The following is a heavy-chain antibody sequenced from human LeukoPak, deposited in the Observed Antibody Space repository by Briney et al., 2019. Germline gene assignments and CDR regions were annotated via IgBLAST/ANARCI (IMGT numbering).Heavy chain of an antibody. CDR1: GDSISSYY. D-gene: IGHD4/OR15-4a*01. J-gene: IGHJ5*02. Sequence: SETLSLTCTVSGDSISSYYWSWIRQPPGKGLGWIGYIYNSGSTNYNPSLKSRVTMSVDTSKNHMSLKLSSVTAADTAMYYCARSTMVNTATGWFDPWGQGTLVTVSS. V-gene: IGHV4-59*12. CDR2: IYNSGST. CDR3: ARSTMVNTATGWFDP.